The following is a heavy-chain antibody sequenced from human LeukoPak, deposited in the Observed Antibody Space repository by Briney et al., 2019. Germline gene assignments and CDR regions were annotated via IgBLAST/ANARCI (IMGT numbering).Heavy chain of an antibody. CDR2: ISYDGSNK. V-gene: IGHV3-30*04. J-gene: IGHJ4*02. CDR3: ARDYYGSGSIDY. CDR1: GFTFSSYA. Sequence: GGSLRLSCAASGFTFSSYAMHWVRQAPGKGLEWVAVISYDGSNKYYADSVKGRFTISRDNSKNTLYLQMNSLRAEDTAVYYCARDYYGSGSIDYWGQGTLVTVSS. D-gene: IGHD3-10*01.